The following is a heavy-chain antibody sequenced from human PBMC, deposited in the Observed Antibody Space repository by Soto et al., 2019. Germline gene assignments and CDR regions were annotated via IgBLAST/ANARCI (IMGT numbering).Heavy chain of an antibody. CDR3: AKDKGDYDFWSGYYPQFDY. V-gene: IGHV3-23*01. Sequence: GGSLRLSCAASGFTFSSYAMSWVRQAPGKGLEWVSAISGSGGSTYYADSVKGRFTISRDNSKNTLYLQMNSLRAEDMAVYYCAKDKGDYDFWSGYYPQFDYWGQGTLVTVSS. D-gene: IGHD3-3*01. CDR2: ISGSGGST. J-gene: IGHJ4*02. CDR1: GFTFSSYA.